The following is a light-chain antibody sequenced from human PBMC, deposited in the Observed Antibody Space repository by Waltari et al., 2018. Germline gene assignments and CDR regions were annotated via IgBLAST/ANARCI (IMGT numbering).Light chain of an antibody. CDR2: RNE. Sequence: QSVLTQPPSASGTPGQRVTISCSGSSSDIGTNYVYWYRQVPGTAPRLIMYRNEQRPLGVPVRFSASKSGTSASLVIRGLRSEDEAAYYCSTWDDSLSSPVFGGGTKLTVL. CDR1: SSDIGTNY. J-gene: IGLJ3*02. CDR3: STWDDSLSSPV. V-gene: IGLV1-47*01.